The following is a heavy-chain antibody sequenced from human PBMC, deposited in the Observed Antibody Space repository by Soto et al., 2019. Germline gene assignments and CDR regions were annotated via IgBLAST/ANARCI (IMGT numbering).Heavy chain of an antibody. CDR2: ISSSGTNR. CDR3: AKGRVDYCDYRGLAY. J-gene: IGHJ4*02. V-gene: IGHV3-23*01. D-gene: IGHD4-17*01. CDR1: GFTFSSYG. Sequence: EVQLLESGGGLVQPGGSLRLSCAASGFTFSSYGMTWVRQAPGKGLEWVSAISSSGTNRYYADSVKGRFTISRDNSENTLYLQMNSVRADDTAVSYCAKGRVDYCDYRGLAYWGQGTLFPVSS.